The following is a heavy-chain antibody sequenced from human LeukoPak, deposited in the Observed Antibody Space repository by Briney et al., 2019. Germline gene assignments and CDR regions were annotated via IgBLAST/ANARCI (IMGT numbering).Heavy chain of an antibody. Sequence: GGSLRLSCATSGFSFSDAWMNWVRQAPGKGLEWVGRIRRNSDGGTIDYAAPVKGRFALSRDDSKNTLCLHMSSLQTEDTAVYYCATDFYDTTWGQGTLVTVSS. J-gene: IGHJ5*02. CDR3: ATDFYDTT. CDR2: IRRNSDGGTI. CDR1: GFSFSDAW. D-gene: IGHD3-22*01. V-gene: IGHV3-15*07.